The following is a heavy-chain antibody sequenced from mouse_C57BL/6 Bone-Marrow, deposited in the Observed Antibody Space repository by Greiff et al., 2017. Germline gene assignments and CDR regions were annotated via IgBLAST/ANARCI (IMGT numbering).Heavy chain of an antibody. CDR2: IYPRSGTT. J-gene: IGHJ4*01. D-gene: IGHD2-2*01. CDR3: ARRVYCGYDGDAMDY. CDR1: GYTFTSYG. Sequence: VQLQQSGAELARPGASVTLSCKASGYTFTSYGISWVQQTTGQGLEWIGEIYPRSGTTYYNEKFKGKATLTADKSSSTVYMELRSLTSEDSAVYFDARRVYCGYDGDAMDYGGQGTSVTVSA. V-gene: IGHV1-81*01.